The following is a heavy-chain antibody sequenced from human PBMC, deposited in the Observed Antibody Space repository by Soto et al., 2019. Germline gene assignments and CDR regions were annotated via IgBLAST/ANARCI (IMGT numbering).Heavy chain of an antibody. V-gene: IGHV3-7*01. CDR3: ARDPVRGDSYTLDY. Sequence: VGSLRLSCAASGFTFSSYWMSWVRQATGKGLEWVANIKPDGSKTNYVDSVKGRFTISRDNAKSSLYLQVNSLRAEDSAVYYCARDPVRGDSYTLDYWGQGAVVTVSS. J-gene: IGHJ4*02. CDR1: GFTFSSYW. D-gene: IGHD5-18*01. CDR2: IKPDGSKT.